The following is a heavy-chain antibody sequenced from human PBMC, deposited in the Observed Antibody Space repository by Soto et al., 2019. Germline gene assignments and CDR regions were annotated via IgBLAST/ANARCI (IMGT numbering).Heavy chain of an antibody. J-gene: IGHJ2*01. V-gene: IGHV4-31*03. CDR2: IYYSGST. CDR3: AREVVVVAASIGRYFDL. Sequence: QVQLQESGPGLVKPSQTLSLTCTVSGGSISSGGYYWSWIRQHPGKGLEWIGYIYYSGSTYYNPSLNSRVTISVDTSKSQYSLKLSSVTAADTAVYYCAREVVVVAASIGRYFDLWGRGTLVTVSS. CDR1: GGSISSGGYY. D-gene: IGHD2-15*01.